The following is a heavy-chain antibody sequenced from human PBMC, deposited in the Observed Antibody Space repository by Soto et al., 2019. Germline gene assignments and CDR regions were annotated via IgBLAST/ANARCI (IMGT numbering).Heavy chain of an antibody. CDR2: IKSKTDGGTT. Sequence: GGSLRLSCAVPGFPFRNYWMSWVRQAPGRGLEWVGRIKSKTDGGTTDYAAPVKGRFTISRDDSKNTLYLQMNSLKTEDTAVYYCTTGGTVLRYFDWSPFWGQGTLVTVSS. D-gene: IGHD3-9*01. J-gene: IGHJ4*02. CDR3: TTGGTVLRYFDWSPF. CDR1: GFPFRNYW. V-gene: IGHV3-15*01.